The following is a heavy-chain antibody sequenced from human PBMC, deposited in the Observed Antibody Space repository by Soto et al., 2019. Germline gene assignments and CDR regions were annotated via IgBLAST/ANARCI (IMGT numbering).Heavy chain of an antibody. CDR1: GGSISSGNYY. J-gene: IGHJ4*02. V-gene: IGHV4-30-4*01. CDR3: APMGTPVTGLYYFDY. Sequence: QVQLQESGPGLVKPSQTLSLTCTVSGGSISSGNYYWSWIRQPPGKGLEWIGFISYSGTTHYSASLRSRVSISVDTSKNQSSLDLSCVTAPDAAVYCCAPMGTPVTGLYYFDYGGQGPLVTVPS. CDR2: ISYSGTT. D-gene: IGHD4-17*01.